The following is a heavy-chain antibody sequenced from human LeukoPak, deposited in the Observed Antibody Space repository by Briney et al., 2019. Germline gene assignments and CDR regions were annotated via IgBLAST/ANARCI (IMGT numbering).Heavy chain of an antibody. CDR2: IYYSGST. Sequence: PSETLSLTCTVSGGSISSYYWSWIRQPPGKGLEWIGYIYYSGSTNYNASLKSRVTISVDPSKNQFSLKLSSVTAADTAVYYCARVDIVVVPAARNYYYYMDVWGKGTTVTVSS. J-gene: IGHJ6*03. V-gene: IGHV4-59*01. D-gene: IGHD2-2*01. CDR3: ARVDIVVVPAARNYYYYMDV. CDR1: GGSISSYY.